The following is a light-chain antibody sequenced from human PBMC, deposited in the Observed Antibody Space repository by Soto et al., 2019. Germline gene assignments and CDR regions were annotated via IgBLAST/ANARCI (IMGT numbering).Light chain of an antibody. J-gene: IGKJ1*01. CDR1: QSISSW. Sequence: DIQMTQSPSTLSASVGDRVTITCRASQSISSWLAWYQQKPGKAPKLLIYKASSLESGVPSRFSGSGSGTEFTLTISSLQPDDFATYYCQQYNSYRGTFGQGTKVESK. CDR2: KAS. CDR3: QQYNSYRGT. V-gene: IGKV1-5*03.